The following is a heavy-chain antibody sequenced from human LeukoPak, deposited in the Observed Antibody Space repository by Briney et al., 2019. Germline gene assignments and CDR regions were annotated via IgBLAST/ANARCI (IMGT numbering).Heavy chain of an antibody. V-gene: IGHV4-61*01. J-gene: IGHJ4*02. CDR1: GGSVSSGSYY. D-gene: IGHD3-22*01. CDR3: ARARGYYDSSGYWWPGARTFDY. Sequence: SETLSLTCTVSGGSVSSGSYYWSWIRQPPGKGLEWIGYIYYSGSTNYNPSLKSRVTISVDTSKNQFSLKLSSVTAADTAVYYCARARGYYDSSGYWWPGARTFDYWGQGTLVTVSS. CDR2: IYYSGST.